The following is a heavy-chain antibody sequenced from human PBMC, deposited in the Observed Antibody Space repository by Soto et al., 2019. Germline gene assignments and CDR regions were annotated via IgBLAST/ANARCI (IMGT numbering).Heavy chain of an antibody. D-gene: IGHD2-2*01. Sequence: EVQLVESGGGLVKPGGSLRLSCAASGFTFTNAWMSWVRQSPGEGLEWVGRVISRSDGGTIDYAAPMKGRFTISRDDSTNSLSVHMNSLKTDQTAVYYCATGTGSTDFDYWGQGTLLTVSS. CDR2: VISRSDGGTI. CDR3: ATGTGSTDFDY. CDR1: GFTFTNAW. J-gene: IGHJ4*02. V-gene: IGHV3-15*01.